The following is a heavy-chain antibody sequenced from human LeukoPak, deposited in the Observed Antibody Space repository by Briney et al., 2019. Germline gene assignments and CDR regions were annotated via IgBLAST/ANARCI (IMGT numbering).Heavy chain of an antibody. CDR1: GFTFSSYE. CDR3: ARDRLGAMLFFDS. V-gene: IGHV3-48*03. D-gene: IGHD3-16*01. Sequence: GGSLRLSCAASGFTFSSYEMNWVRQAPEKGLEWVSYISSSGSTIYYADSVKGRFTISRDNAKNTLYLQMNSLRAEDTALYYCARDRLGAMLFFDSWGQGTLVTVSS. J-gene: IGHJ4*02. CDR2: ISSSGSTI.